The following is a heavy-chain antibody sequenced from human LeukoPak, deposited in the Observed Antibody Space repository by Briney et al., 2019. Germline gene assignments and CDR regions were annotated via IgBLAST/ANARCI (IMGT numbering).Heavy chain of an antibody. CDR1: EFTFSSYG. J-gene: IGHJ6*02. Sequence: PGGSLRLSCAASEFTFSSYGMHWVRQAPGKGLEWVAIISYDGSNKYYADSVKGRFTISRDNSKNTLYLQMNSLRAEDTAVYYCAKGQGSNQYYGMDVWGQGTTVTVSS. CDR2: ISYDGSNK. V-gene: IGHV3-30*18. D-gene: IGHD3-10*01. CDR3: AKGQGSNQYYGMDV.